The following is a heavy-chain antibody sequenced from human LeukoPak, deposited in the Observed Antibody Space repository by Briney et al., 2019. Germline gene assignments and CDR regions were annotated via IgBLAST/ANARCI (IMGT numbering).Heavy chain of an antibody. CDR3: TRDDIGAAKTYYDFWSGPYGMDV. D-gene: IGHD3-3*01. V-gene: IGHV3-49*04. Sequence: PGGSLRLSCTASGFTFGDYAMSWVRQAPGKGLEGVGFIRSKAYGGTTEYAACVKGRFTISRDDYKSIAYLQMNSLKTEDTAVYYCTRDDIGAAKTYYDFWSGPYGMDVWGQGTTVTVSS. CDR1: GFTFGDYA. J-gene: IGHJ6*02. CDR2: IRSKAYGGTT.